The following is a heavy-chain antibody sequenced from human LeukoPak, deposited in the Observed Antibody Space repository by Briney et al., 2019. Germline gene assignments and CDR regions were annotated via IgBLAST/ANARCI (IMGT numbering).Heavy chain of an antibody. V-gene: IGHV4-61*08. CDR1: GGSISSGGYY. Sequence: SETLSLTCTVSGGSISSGGYYWSWIRQPPGKGLEWIGYVFHSGSTNYNPSLKSRVTISVDTSRNQFSLRLSSVTAADTAVYYCARDVQRWLDLQYYYHGMDVWGQGTTVTVS. J-gene: IGHJ6*02. CDR3: ARDVQRWLDLQYYYHGMDV. CDR2: VFHSGST. D-gene: IGHD6-19*01.